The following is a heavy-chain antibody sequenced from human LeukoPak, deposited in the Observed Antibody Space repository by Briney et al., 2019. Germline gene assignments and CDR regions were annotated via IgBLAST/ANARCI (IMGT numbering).Heavy chain of an antibody. CDR3: ARVYRPIMVRGSNWFGP. D-gene: IGHD3-10*01. CDR1: GGSVSSGDYF. J-gene: IGHJ5*02. Sequence: SQTLSLTCTVSGGSVSSGDYFWSWIRQPPGKGLEWIGYMHYSGSTFYNPSLKSRVTMTVDTSKNQFSLKLNSVTAADTAVYYCARVYRPIMVRGSNWFGPWGQGTLVTVSS. CDR2: MHYSGST. V-gene: IGHV4-30-4*01.